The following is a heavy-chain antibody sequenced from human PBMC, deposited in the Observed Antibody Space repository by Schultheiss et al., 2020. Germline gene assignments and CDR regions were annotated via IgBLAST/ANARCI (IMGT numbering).Heavy chain of an antibody. J-gene: IGHJ6*02. CDR3: ERAYPIAAAGTSTYYYYGMDV. V-gene: IGHV1-2*04. Sequence: ASVKVSCKASGYTFTGYYMHWVRQAPGQGLEWMGWINPNSGGTNYAQKFQGWVTMTRDTSISTAYMELSRLRSDDTAVYYCERAYPIAAAGTSTYYYYGMDVWGQGTTVTVSS. D-gene: IGHD6-13*01. CDR1: GYTFTGYY. CDR2: INPNSGGT.